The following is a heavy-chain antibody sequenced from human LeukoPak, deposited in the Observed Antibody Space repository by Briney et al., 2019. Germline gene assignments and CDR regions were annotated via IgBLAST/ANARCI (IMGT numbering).Heavy chain of an antibody. D-gene: IGHD6-19*01. CDR2: ISSSSSYI. Sequence: GGSLRLSCAASGFTFSSYSMNWVRQAPGKGLEWASSISSSSSYIYYADSVKGRFTISRDNAKNSLYLQMNSLRAEDTAVYYCAREGRSGWYYFDYWGQGTLVTVSS. J-gene: IGHJ4*02. CDR3: AREGRSGWYYFDY. V-gene: IGHV3-21*01. CDR1: GFTFSSYS.